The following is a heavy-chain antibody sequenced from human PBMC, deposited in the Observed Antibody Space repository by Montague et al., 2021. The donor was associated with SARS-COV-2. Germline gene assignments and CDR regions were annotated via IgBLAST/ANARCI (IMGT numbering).Heavy chain of an antibody. J-gene: IGHJ4*02. CDR3: ARHERQRLVIYPTYFDY. Sequence: SETLSLTCTVSGGSISSYYWSWIRQPPGKGLEWIGYIYYSGSTNYNPSLKSRVNISVDTSKNQFSLKLSSVTAADTAVYYCARHERQRLVIYPTYFDYWGQGTLVTVSS. CDR1: GGSISSYY. D-gene: IGHD6-13*01. V-gene: IGHV4-59*08. CDR2: IYYSGST.